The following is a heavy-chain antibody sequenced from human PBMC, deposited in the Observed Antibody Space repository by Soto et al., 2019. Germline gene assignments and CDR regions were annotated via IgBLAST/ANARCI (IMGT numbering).Heavy chain of an antibody. V-gene: IGHV3-23*01. CDR2: LSASGDKT. J-gene: IGHJ3*01. Sequence: EVQQLESGGGLVQPGGSLRLSCGASGLNFGRYGMNWVRQAPQRGLEWVSGLSASGDKTHYADSVRGRFTIFRDNSKNRGYLQINSLRAEDTAIYFGGKPLRRAYPVDAFDVCGQGTLVSVSS. CDR3: GKPLRRAYPVDAFDV. D-gene: IGHD4-17*01. CDR1: GLNFGRYG.